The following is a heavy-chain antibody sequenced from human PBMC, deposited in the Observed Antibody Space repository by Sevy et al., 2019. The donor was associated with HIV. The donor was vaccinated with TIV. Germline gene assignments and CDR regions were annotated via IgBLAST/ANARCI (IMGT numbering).Heavy chain of an antibody. CDR2: INTNTGNP. Sequence: ASVKVSCKASGYTFTRYSMNWVRQAPGQGLEWMGWINTNTGNPTYAQGFTGRFVFSLDTSVSTAYLQISSLKADDTAVYYCARAEVDTAIEGFDYWGQVTLVTVSS. V-gene: IGHV7-4-1*02. J-gene: IGHJ4*02. CDR3: ARAEVDTAIEGFDY. CDR1: GYTFTRYS. D-gene: IGHD5-18*01.